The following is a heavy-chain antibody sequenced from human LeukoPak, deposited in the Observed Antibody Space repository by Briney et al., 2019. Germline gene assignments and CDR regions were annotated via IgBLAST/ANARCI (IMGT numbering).Heavy chain of an antibody. J-gene: IGHJ5*02. CDR1: GYTFTNYD. CDR2: MNPNSGNT. V-gene: IGHV1-8*01. Sequence: AAVKVSCKTSGYTFTNYDINWVRQATGQGLEWMGWMNPNSGNTGYAQKFQGRVTMTRNTSISTAYMELSSLRSEDTAVYYCARPHCSSTDCHPPEWFDPWGQGTLVTVSS. D-gene: IGHD2-2*01. CDR3: ARPHCSSTDCHPPEWFDP.